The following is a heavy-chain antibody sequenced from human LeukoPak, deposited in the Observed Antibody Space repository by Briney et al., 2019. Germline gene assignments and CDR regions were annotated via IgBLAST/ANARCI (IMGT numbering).Heavy chain of an antibody. Sequence: GGSLRLSCTASGFKFDDYDMSWVRQAPGKGLEWVSGISGSGGSTYYADSAKGRFTISRDNSKKTLYLQMNSLRAEDTAVYFCAALRFGVVITISDVDFWGQGTLVTVSS. CDR2: ISGSGGST. J-gene: IGHJ4*02. CDR3: AALRFGVVITISDVDF. V-gene: IGHV3-23*01. CDR1: GFKFDDYD. D-gene: IGHD3-3*01.